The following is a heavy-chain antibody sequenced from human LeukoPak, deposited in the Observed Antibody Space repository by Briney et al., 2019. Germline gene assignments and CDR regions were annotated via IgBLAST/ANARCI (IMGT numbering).Heavy chain of an antibody. CDR3: ARRVPGRDGYNYGLALDY. J-gene: IGHJ4*02. CDR2: IIPIFGTA. V-gene: IGHV1-69*05. D-gene: IGHD5-24*01. Sequence: ASVKVSCKASGDTFSSYAISWVRQAPGQGLEWMGGIIPIFGTANYAQKFQGRVTITTDESTSTAYMELSSLRSEDTAVYYCARRVPGRDGYNYGLALDYWGQGTLVTVSS. CDR1: GDTFSSYA.